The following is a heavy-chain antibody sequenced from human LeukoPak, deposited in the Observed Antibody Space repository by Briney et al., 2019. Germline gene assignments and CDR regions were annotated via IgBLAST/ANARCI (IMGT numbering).Heavy chain of an antibody. CDR3: ARDKRVVPAAIGKNYYYYMDV. D-gene: IGHD2-2*02. V-gene: IGHV1-69*13. CDR1: GGTFSSYA. Sequence: ASVKVSCKASGGTFSSYAISWVRQAPGQGLEWMGGIIPIFGTANYAQKFQGRVTITADESTSTAYMELSSLRSEDTAVYYCARDKRVVPAAIGKNYYYYMDVWGKGTTVTVSS. J-gene: IGHJ6*03. CDR2: IIPIFGTA.